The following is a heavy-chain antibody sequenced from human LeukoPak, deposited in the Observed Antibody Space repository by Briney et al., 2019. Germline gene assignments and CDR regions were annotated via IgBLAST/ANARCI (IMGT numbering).Heavy chain of an antibody. D-gene: IGHD3-22*01. CDR2: ISSSSSYI. J-gene: IGHJ4*02. CDR1: GFTFSSYS. Sequence: VGSLRLSCAASGFTFSSYSMNWVRQAPGKGLEWVSSISSSSSYIYYADSVKGRFTISRDNAKNSLYLQMNSLRAEDTAVYYCAREDDSSGYPYDYWGQGTLVTVSS. CDR3: AREDDSSGYPYDY. V-gene: IGHV3-21*01.